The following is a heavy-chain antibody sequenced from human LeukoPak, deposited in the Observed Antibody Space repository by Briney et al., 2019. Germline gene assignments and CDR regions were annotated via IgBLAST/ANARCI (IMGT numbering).Heavy chain of an antibody. CDR3: ARDPSYYDSSGYLN. D-gene: IGHD3-22*01. CDR1: GFTFRSHA. CDR2: IYENGGTT. V-gene: IGHV3-23*01. Sequence: GGSLRLSCVGSGFTFRSHAMSWVRQAPEKGLEFVSGIYENGGTTYYADSVKGRFTISRDNSKNTLYLQMNSLRAEDTAVYYCARDPSYYDSSGYLNWGQGTLVTVSS. J-gene: IGHJ4*02.